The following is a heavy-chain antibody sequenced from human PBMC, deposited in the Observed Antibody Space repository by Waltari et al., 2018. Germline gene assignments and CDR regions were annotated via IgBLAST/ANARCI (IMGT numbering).Heavy chain of an antibody. J-gene: IGHJ4*02. Sequence: QVQLQQWGAGLLKPSETLSLTCAVYGGSFSGYYWSWIRQPPGKGLEWIGEINHSGSTNYNPSLKSRVTILVDTSKNQFSLKLSSVTAADTAVYYCARGRYGSGSYWGYWGQGTLVTVSS. D-gene: IGHD3-10*01. V-gene: IGHV4-34*01. CDR3: ARGRYGSGSYWGY. CDR2: INHSGST. CDR1: GGSFSGYY.